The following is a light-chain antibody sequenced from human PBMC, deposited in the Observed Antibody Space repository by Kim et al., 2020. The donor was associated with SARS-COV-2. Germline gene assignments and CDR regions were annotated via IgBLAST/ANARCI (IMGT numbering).Light chain of an antibody. V-gene: IGKV1-5*03. Sequence: AAVGARVTITCRASQSIVSWLAWYQQKPGKAPKLLIYKASSLESGVPSRFSGSGSGTEFTLTISSLQPEDFATYSCQQYNRNPWTFGQGTKVDIK. CDR2: KAS. CDR3: QQYNRNPWT. J-gene: IGKJ1*01. CDR1: QSIVSW.